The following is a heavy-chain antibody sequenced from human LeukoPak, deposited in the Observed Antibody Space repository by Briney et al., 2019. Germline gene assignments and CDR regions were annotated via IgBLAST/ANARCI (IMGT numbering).Heavy chain of an antibody. J-gene: IGHJ6*04. CDR1: GDSVSSNSAA. V-gene: IGHV6-1*01. Sequence: SQTLSLTCAISGDSVSSNSAAWNWIRQSPSRSLEWLGRTYYRSKWFNDYAVSVKSRITINPDTSKNQFSLQLNSVTPEDTAVYYCARERMVPAATYFYYYGMDVRGKGTTVTVSS. CDR2: TYYRSKWFN. D-gene: IGHD2-2*01. CDR3: ARERMVPAATYFYYYGMDV.